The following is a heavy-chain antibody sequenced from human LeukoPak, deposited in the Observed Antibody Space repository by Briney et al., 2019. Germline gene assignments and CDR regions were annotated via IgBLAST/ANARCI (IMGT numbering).Heavy chain of an antibody. D-gene: IGHD3-22*01. J-gene: IGHJ4*02. Sequence: ASVKVSCKASGGTFSSYAISWVRQAPGQGLEWMGGIIPIFGTANYAQKFQGRVTITADESTSTAYMELSSLRSEDTAVYYCATPYYYDSSGYYEDCFDYWGQGTLVTVSS. V-gene: IGHV1-69*13. CDR1: GGTFSSYA. CDR2: IIPIFGTA. CDR3: ATPYYYDSSGYYEDCFDY.